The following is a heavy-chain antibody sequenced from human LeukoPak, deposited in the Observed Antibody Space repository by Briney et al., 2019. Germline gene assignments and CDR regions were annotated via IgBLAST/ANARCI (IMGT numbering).Heavy chain of an antibody. CDR3: PRGGACSSCDAFDI. J-gene: IGHJ3*02. CDR2: IIPIFGTS. CDR1: GGTFSSYA. V-gene: IGHV1-69*13. D-gene: IGHD2-2*01. Sequence: SVNVSCKASGGTFSSYAISGVRQAPGQGLEWMGGIIPIFGTSNYAHKFQGRVTITADESTNPAYMELSSLRSEDTAVYYCPRGGACSSCDAFDIWGQGTMVTVSS.